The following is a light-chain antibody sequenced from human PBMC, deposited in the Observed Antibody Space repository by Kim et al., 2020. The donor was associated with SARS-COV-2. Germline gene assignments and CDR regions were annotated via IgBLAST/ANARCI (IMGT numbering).Light chain of an antibody. CDR2: DAS. V-gene: IGKV1-33*01. J-gene: IGKJ2*01. Sequence: DIQMTQSPSSLSASVGDRVTITCQASQDISNDLNWYQQKPGKAPKLLIYDASNLETGVPSRFSGSGSGTDFTFTISSLQPEDIATYDCQQYDNLPYTFGQGTKLEI. CDR3: QQYDNLPYT. CDR1: QDISND.